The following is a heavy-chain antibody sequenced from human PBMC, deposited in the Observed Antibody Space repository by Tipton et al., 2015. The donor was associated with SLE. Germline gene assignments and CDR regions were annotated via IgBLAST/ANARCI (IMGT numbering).Heavy chain of an antibody. CDR3: ARGADILTAYIY. CDR2: INPNSGGT. J-gene: IGHJ4*02. D-gene: IGHD3-9*01. V-gene: IGHV1-2*02. Sequence: QVQLVQSGAEVKKPGASVKVSCKASGYTFTTYGISWVRQAPGQGLEWMGWINPNSGGTNYAQKFQGRVTMTRDTSINTAYMELSRLRSDDTAVYYCARGADILTAYIYWGQGTLVTVSS. CDR1: GYTFTTYG.